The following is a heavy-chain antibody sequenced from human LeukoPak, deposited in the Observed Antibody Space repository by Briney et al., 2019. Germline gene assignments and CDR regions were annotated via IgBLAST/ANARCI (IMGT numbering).Heavy chain of an antibody. CDR1: GGSISSSSYY. D-gene: IGHD4-17*01. J-gene: IGHJ5*02. Sequence: SETLSLTCTVSGGSISSSSYYWGWIRQPPGKGLEWIGSIYYSGNTDYNPSLKSRVTISVDTSKNQFSLRLRSVTAADTAVYYCARHDGDHDRWFDPWGQGTLVTVSS. V-gene: IGHV4-39*01. CDR3: ARHDGDHDRWFDP. CDR2: IYYSGNT.